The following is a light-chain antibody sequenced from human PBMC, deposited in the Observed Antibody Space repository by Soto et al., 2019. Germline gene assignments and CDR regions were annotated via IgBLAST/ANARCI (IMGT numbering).Light chain of an antibody. V-gene: IGLV2-8*01. CDR2: EVN. CDR3: SSYADSNNYV. CDR1: SSDLGGYDF. Sequence: QSALTQPPSASGSPGQSVTISCTGTSSDLGGYDFVSWYQHHPGKAPKLMIYEVNKRPSGVPDRFSGSKSGNTASLTLSGLQSEDEADYYCSSYADSNNYVFGNGTKVTVL. J-gene: IGLJ1*01.